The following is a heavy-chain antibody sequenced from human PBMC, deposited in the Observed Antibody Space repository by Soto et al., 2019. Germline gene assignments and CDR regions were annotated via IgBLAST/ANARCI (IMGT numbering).Heavy chain of an antibody. CDR3: ARAETYYDILTGLYGMDV. Sequence: QVQLVQSGAEVKKPGSSVKVSCKASGGTFSSYANSWVRQAPGQWLEWMGGIIPIFGTANYAQKFQGRVTITADESTSTAYMELSSLRSEDTAVYYCARAETYYDILTGLYGMDVWGQGTTVTVSS. CDR1: GGTFSSYA. J-gene: IGHJ6*02. D-gene: IGHD3-9*01. V-gene: IGHV1-69*12. CDR2: IIPIFGTA.